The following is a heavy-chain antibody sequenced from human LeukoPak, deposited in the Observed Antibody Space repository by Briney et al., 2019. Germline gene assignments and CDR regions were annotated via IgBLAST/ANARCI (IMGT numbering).Heavy chain of an antibody. CDR3: ARDRITTPNSMDV. CDR2: ISSSSSTI. V-gene: IGHV3-48*01. D-gene: IGHD1-14*01. Sequence: PGGSLRLSCAASGFTFSSYSMTWVRQAPGKGLEWVSYISSSSSTIYYADSVKGRFTISRDNAKNSLCLQMNSLRAEDTAVYYCARDRITTPNSMDVWGQGTTVTVSS. J-gene: IGHJ6*02. CDR1: GFTFSSYS.